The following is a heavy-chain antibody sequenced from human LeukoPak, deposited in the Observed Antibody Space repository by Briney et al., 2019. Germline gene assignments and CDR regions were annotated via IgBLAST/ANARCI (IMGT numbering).Heavy chain of an antibody. V-gene: IGHV3-30*02. CDR1: GFTFSSYG. J-gene: IGHJ6*03. CDR2: ILYDGSNK. Sequence: PGGSLRLSCAASGFTFSSYGMHWVRQAPGKGLEWVAFILYDGSNKYYADSVKGRFTISRDNSKNTLYLQMNSLRAEDTAVYYCAKLLWFGELLSPYYYYYMDVWGKGTTVTVSS. CDR3: AKLLWFGELLSPYYYYYMDV. D-gene: IGHD3-10*01.